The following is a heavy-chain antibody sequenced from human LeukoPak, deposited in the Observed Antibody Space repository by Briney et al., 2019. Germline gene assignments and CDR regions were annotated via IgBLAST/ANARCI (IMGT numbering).Heavy chain of an antibody. CDR1: GYTFTGYY. CDR3: ARAYCSSTSCYLQPFDP. Sequence: ASVKVSCKASGYTFTGYYMHWVRQAPGQGLEWMGWINPNSGGTNYAQKFQGRVTMTRDTSISTAYMELSRLRSDDTAVYYCARAYCSSTSCYLQPFDPWGQGTLVTVSS. J-gene: IGHJ5*02. CDR2: INPNSGGT. V-gene: IGHV1-2*02. D-gene: IGHD2-2*01.